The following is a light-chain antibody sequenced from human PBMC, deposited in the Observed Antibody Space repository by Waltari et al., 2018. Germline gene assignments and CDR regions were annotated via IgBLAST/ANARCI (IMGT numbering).Light chain of an antibody. CDR3: QQRSEWPRT. V-gene: IGKV3-11*01. J-gene: IGKJ4*01. CDR1: QSVSIY. Sequence: EIVLTQSPATLSLSPGERATLSCTASQSVSIYLAWYQQKPGQAPRLLIYDASNRATCIPARFSGRGSWTDFTLTINSLEPEDFAVYYCQQRSEWPRTFGGWTRVEIK. CDR2: DAS.